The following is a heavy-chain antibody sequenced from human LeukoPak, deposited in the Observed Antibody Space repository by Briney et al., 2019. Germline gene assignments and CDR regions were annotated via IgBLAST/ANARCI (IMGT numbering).Heavy chain of an antibody. J-gene: IGHJ6*03. D-gene: IGHD3-3*01. CDR3: TTDFWSGYAYYYMDV. CDR2: IKSKTDGGTT. Sequence: PSETLSLTCTVSGGSISNYYWSWIRQPPGKGLEWVGRIKSKTDGGTTDYAAPVKGRFTISRDDSKNTLYLQMNSLKTEDTAVYYCTTDFWSGYAYYYMDVWGKGTTVTVSS. V-gene: IGHV3-15*01. CDR1: GGSISNYY.